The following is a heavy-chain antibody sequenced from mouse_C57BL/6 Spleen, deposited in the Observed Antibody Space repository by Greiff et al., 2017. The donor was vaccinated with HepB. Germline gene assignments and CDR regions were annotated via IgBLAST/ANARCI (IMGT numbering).Heavy chain of an antibody. J-gene: IGHJ2*01. CDR3: ARDTRGSSFDY. V-gene: IGHV1-80*01. CDR1: GYAFSSYW. Sequence: QVQLKQSGAELVKPGASVKISCKASGYAFSSYWMNWVKQRPGKGLEWIGQIYPGDGDTNYNGKFKGKATLTADKSSSTAYMQLSSLTSEDSAVYFCARDTRGSSFDYWGQGTTLTDSS. D-gene: IGHD1-1*01. CDR2: IYPGDGDT.